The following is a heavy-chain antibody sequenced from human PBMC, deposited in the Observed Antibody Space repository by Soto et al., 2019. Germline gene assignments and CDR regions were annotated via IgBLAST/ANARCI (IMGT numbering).Heavy chain of an antibody. CDR2: ISGSGGST. CDR3: AKDSITIFGVVIIHYYYMDV. Sequence: EVQLLESGGGLVQPGGSLRLSCAASGFTFSSYAMSWVRQAPAKGLEWVSAISGSGGSTYYADSVKGRFTISRDNSKNTLYLQMNSLRAEDTAVYYCAKDSITIFGVVIIHYYYMDVWGKGTTVTVSS. J-gene: IGHJ6*03. V-gene: IGHV3-23*01. D-gene: IGHD3-3*01. CDR1: GFTFSSYA.